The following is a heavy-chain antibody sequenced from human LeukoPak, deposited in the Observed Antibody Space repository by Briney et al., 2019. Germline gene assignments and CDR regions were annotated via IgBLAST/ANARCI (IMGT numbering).Heavy chain of an antibody. CDR3: AKDGYYDSSGYDQGVIDY. D-gene: IGHD3-22*01. Sequence: GSLRLSCTASGFTFSSYAMSWVRQTPGKGLEWVASISRSGDSTNYADSVKGRFTISRDNSKNTLSLQMTSLRAEDTAVYYCAKDGYYDSSGYDQGVIDYWGQGTLVTVSS. V-gene: IGHV3-23*01. CDR2: ISRSGDST. J-gene: IGHJ4*02. CDR1: GFTFSSYA.